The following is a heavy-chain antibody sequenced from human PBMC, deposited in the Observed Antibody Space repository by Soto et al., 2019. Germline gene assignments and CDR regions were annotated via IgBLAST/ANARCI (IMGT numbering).Heavy chain of an antibody. D-gene: IGHD3-10*01. V-gene: IGHV3-48*01. Sequence: EVQLVESGGGLVQPGGSLRLSCAASGFTFSSYSMNWVRQAPGKGLEWVSYISSSSSTIYYADSVKGRFTISRDNAKNSLYLQMNSLRAEDTAVYYCARDPLLWFGELLPPETNWFDPWGQGTLVTVSS. J-gene: IGHJ5*02. CDR2: ISSSSSTI. CDR3: ARDPLLWFGELLPPETNWFDP. CDR1: GFTFSSYS.